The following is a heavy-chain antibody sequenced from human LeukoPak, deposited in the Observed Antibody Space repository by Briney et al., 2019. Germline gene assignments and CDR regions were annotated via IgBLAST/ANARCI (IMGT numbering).Heavy chain of an antibody. CDR1: GFTFSRYW. Sequence: GGSLRLSCAASGFTFSRYWMTWVRQAPGKGLEWVASINEDGSGKHYVDSVKGRFTISRANAQKSVDLEMNSLRAEDTAVYYCARAVTSTEGYWGQGTLVTASS. CDR3: ARAVTSTEGY. V-gene: IGHV3-7*03. D-gene: IGHD4-17*01. CDR2: INEDGSGK. J-gene: IGHJ4*02.